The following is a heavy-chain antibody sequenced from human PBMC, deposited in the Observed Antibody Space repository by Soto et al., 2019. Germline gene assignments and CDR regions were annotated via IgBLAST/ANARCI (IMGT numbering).Heavy chain of an antibody. CDR3: AKDGLGAYTYGSYYFDY. J-gene: IGHJ4*02. CDR2: TSGSGGST. D-gene: IGHD5-18*01. V-gene: IGHV3-23*01. CDR1: GFTFSSYA. Sequence: EVQLLESGGGLVQPGGSLRLSCAASGFTFSSYAMSWVRQAPGKGLEWVSTTSGSGGSTYYADSVKGRFTISRDNSKNTLYLQMNSLRAEDTAVYYCAKDGLGAYTYGSYYFDYCGQGTLVTVSS.